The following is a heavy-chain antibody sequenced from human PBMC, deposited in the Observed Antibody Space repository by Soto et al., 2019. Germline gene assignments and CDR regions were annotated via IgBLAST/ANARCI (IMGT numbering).Heavy chain of an antibody. CDR2: IYYSGST. Sequence: QLQLQESGPGLVKPSETLSLTCTVSGGSISSSSYYWGWIRQPPGKGLEWIGRIYYSGSTYYNPSLKSRVTISVDTSKNHFSLKLSSVTAADTAVYYCARRIAVAGEGWFDPWGQGTLVTVSS. CDR3: ARRIAVAGEGWFDP. J-gene: IGHJ5*02. CDR1: GGSISSSSYY. V-gene: IGHV4-39*01. D-gene: IGHD6-19*01.